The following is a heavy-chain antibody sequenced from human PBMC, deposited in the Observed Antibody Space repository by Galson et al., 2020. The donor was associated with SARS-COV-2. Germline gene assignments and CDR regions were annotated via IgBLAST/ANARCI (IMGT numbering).Heavy chain of an antibody. CDR2: IWSDASNN. J-gene: IGHJ4*02. CDR3: VKRGVEPYSVVY. CDR1: GFTISNIS. Sequence: AGGTLTLTCTASGFTISNISTHWVRKAPGPGMGWEGVIWSDASNNSYEESVKGRFTISRDNSMSTLYLQRDSLRAEDTALYYCVKRGVEPYSVVYWGKGTLVTVSS. V-gene: IGHV3-30*02. D-gene: IGHD1-1*01.